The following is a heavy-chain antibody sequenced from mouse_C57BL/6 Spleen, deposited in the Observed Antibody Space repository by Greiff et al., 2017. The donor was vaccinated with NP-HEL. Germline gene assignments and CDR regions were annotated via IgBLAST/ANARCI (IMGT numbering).Heavy chain of an antibody. CDR3: ARSGGSSQRSYAMDY. V-gene: IGHV1-64*01. D-gene: IGHD1-1*01. J-gene: IGHJ4*01. CDR2: IHPNSGST. Sequence: VQLQQSGAELVKPGASVKLSCKASGYTFTSYWMHWVKQRPGQGLEWIGMIHPNSGSTNYNEKFKSKATLTVDKSSSTAYMQLSSLTSEDSAVYYCARSGGSSQRSYAMDYWGQGTSVTVSS. CDR1: GYTFTSYW.